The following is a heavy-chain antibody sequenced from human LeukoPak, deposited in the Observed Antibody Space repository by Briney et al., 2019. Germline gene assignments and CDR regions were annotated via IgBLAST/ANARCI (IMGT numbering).Heavy chain of an antibody. CDR2: MNPNSGDT. D-gene: IGHD3-3*01. V-gene: IGHV1-8*01. J-gene: IGHJ6*02. Sequence: ASVKVSCKASGYTFTSYDINWVRQATGQGLEWMGWMNPNSGDTGYAQKFQGRVTMTRNTSISTAYMELSSLRSEDTAMYYCARGVESITIFGVVNPYYYYGMDVWGQGTTVTVSS. CDR1: GYTFTSYD. CDR3: ARGVESITIFGVVNPYYYYGMDV.